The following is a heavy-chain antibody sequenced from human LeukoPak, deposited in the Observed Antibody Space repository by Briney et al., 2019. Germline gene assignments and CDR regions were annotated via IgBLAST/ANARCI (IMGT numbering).Heavy chain of an antibody. J-gene: IGHJ4*02. CDR1: GGSVSRSSYY. CDR2: IDYSGTT. D-gene: IGHD2/OR15-2a*01. CDR3: ARREENIKSVIDF. V-gene: IGHV4-39*01. Sequence: PSETLSLTCSVSGGSVSRSSYYWEWIRQPPGRGLDWIVIIDYSGTTYYNPSLNSRLFISVDMSKNQSSLNLSSVTGADTAVYYCARREENIKSVIDFWGQGSLVTVPS.